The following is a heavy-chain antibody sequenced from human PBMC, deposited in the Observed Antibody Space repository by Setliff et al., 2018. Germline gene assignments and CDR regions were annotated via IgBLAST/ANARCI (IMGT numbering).Heavy chain of an antibody. J-gene: IGHJ4*02. D-gene: IGHD2-2*01. CDR2: INSDGSTT. Sequence: PGGSLRLSCAASGFTFSSYWMHWVRQAPGRGLVWVSRINSDGSTTNYADSVKGRFTISRDNAKNTLYLQMNSLRAEDTVVYYCVIGYCSSSSCYGTMCYWGQGTLVTVAS. CDR1: GFTFSSYW. V-gene: IGHV3-74*01. CDR3: VIGYCSSSSCYGTMCY.